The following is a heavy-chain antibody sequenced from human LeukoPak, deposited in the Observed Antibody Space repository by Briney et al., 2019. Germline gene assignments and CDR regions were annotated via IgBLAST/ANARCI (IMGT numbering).Heavy chain of an antibody. V-gene: IGHV4-34*01. CDR1: GGSFSGYY. CDR2: INHSGST. D-gene: IGHD3-16*01. CDR3: ARHVRDYVWGPLRGRFDY. Sequence: TSETLSLTCAVYGGSFSGYYWSWIRQPPGKGLEWIGEINHSGSTNYNPSLKSRVTISVDTSKNQFSLKLSSVTAADTAVYYCARHVRDYVWGPLRGRFDYWGQGTLVTVSS. J-gene: IGHJ4*02.